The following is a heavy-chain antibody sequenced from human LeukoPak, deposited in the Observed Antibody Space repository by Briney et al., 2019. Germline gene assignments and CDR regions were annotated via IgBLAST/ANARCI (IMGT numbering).Heavy chain of an antibody. CDR1: GYTFNSYY. D-gene: IGHD3-10*01. J-gene: IGHJ6*04. V-gene: IGHV1-46*02. CDR2: INPSG. CDR3: ARGQSGDQMDV. Sequence: ASEKVSCKACGYTFNSYYIHRVRQAPGQGPEGMGRINPSGHVQKFQGRVTMTRDMSTSTVYMELNSLRSEDTAVYYCARGQSGDQMDVWGKGTTVTVSS.